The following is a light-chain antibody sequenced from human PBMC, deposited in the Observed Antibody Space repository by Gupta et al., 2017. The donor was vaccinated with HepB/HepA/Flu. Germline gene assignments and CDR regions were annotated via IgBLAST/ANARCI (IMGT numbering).Light chain of an antibody. CDR2: GAS. J-gene: IGKJ1*01. CDR1: QSVSSN. Sequence: EIVMTQSPATLSVSPGERATLSCRASQSVSSNLAWYQQKHGQAPRLLIYGASTRATGIPARFSGSGSGTEFTLTISSRQSEDFAVYYCQQYNNWPPWTFGQGTKVEIK. CDR3: QQYNNWPPWT. V-gene: IGKV3-15*01.